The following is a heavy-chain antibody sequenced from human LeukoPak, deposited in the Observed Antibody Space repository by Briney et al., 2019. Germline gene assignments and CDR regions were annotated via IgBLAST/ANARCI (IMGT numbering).Heavy chain of an antibody. CDR3: TGNYYGSGSYADFDY. Sequence: GGSLRLSRAASGFTFSSALHWVRQASGKGLEWVGRIRSTANGYATAYAASVKGRFTISRDDSKNTAYLQMDSLKTEDTAVYYCTGNYYGSGSYADFDYWGQGTLVTVSS. V-gene: IGHV3-73*01. D-gene: IGHD3-10*01. CDR1: GFTFSSA. CDR2: IRSTANGYAT. J-gene: IGHJ4*02.